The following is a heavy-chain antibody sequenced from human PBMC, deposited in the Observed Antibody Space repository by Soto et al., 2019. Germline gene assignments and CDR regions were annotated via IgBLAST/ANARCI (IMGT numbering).Heavy chain of an antibody. V-gene: IGHV4-4*02. CDR3: ARARFYFVSSGYYSPGGYYYYGMDV. CDR2: IYHSGST. D-gene: IGHD3-22*01. CDR1: GGSISSSNW. Sequence: SETLSLTCAVSGGSISSSNWWSWVRQPPGKGLEWIGEIYHSGSTNYNPSLKSRVTISVDKSKNQFSLKLSSLTAADTAVYYCARARFYFVSSGYYSPGGYYYYGMDVWGKGTTVTVSS. J-gene: IGHJ6*04.